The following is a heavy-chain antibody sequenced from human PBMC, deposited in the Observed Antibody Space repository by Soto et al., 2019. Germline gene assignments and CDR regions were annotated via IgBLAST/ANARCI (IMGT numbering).Heavy chain of an antibody. V-gene: IGHV4-30-4*01. CDR2: IYDSGIT. CDR1: GGSVGSGEYY. D-gene: IGHD5-18*01. CDR3: ARYVAHGYTENV. Sequence: QVQLQESGPGLVKPSQTLSLACTVSGGSVGSGEYYYSWIRQPPGKGLEWIGYIYDSGITNYTPSLKGRVTMSLDGSNNQDSLKLRSVTSADTSVYFCARYVAHGYTENVWGHGTMVTVSS. J-gene: IGHJ3*01.